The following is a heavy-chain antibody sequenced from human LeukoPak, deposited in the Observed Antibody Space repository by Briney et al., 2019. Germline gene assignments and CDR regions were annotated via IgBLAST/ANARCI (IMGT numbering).Heavy chain of an antibody. V-gene: IGHV4-30-4*08. CDR1: GGSISSDDYY. Sequence: SETLSLTCTVSGGSISSDDYYWSWICQHPGKGLEWIGYIYYSGSTYYNPSLKSRVTISVDTSKNQFSLKLSSVTAADTAVYYCARLGGYSSSWLDYYYYYMDVWGKGTTVTVSS. D-gene: IGHD6-13*01. CDR2: IYYSGST. CDR3: ARLGGYSSSWLDYYYYYMDV. J-gene: IGHJ6*03.